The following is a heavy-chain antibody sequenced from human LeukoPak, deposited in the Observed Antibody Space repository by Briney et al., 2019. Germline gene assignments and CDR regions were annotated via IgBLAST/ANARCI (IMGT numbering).Heavy chain of an antibody. J-gene: IGHJ4*02. Sequence: PSETLSLTCTASGGSISSSSYYWGWIRQPPGKGLEWIGSIYYSGSTYYNPSLKSRVTISVDTSKNQFSLKLSSVTAADTAVYYCASYLWFGGYIGYWGQGTLVTVSS. CDR3: ASYLWFGGYIGY. D-gene: IGHD3-10*01. V-gene: IGHV4-39*01. CDR2: IYYSGST. CDR1: GGSISSSSYY.